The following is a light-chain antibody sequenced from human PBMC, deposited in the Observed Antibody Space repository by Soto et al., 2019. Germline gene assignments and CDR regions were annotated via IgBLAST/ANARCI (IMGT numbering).Light chain of an antibody. J-gene: IGKJ1*01. CDR3: HQYGSSPRT. CDR2: GAS. V-gene: IGKV3-20*01. CDR1: QSFTSNY. Sequence: EIVLTQSPGTLSLSPGERATLFCGASQSFTSNYLAWYQQKPGQAPRLLIYGASTRATGIPDRFSGSGSGTDFTLTISRLEPEDFAVYYCHQYGSSPRTFGQGTKVDIK.